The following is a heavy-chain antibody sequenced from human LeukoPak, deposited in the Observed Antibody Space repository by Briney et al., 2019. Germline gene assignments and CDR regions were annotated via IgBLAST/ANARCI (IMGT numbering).Heavy chain of an antibody. CDR3: ARASGIQLWFDY. Sequence: ASVKVSCKASGYTFTSYGISWVRQAPGQGLEWMGIINPSGGSTSYAQKFQGRVTMTRDTSTSTVYMELSSLRSEDTAVYYCARASGIQLWFDYWGQGTLVTVSS. CDR1: GYTFTSYG. CDR2: INPSGGST. V-gene: IGHV1-46*01. J-gene: IGHJ4*02. D-gene: IGHD5-18*01.